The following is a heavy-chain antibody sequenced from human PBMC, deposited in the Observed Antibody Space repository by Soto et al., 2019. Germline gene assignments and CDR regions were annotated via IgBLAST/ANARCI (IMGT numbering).Heavy chain of an antibody. CDR2: ISYDGSNK. CDR3: AIDFPDGSGWFRSGYCDC. CDR1: GLASGTCG. D-gene: IGHD3-22*01. V-gene: IGHV3-30*03. J-gene: IGHJ4*02. Sequence: SVGLSSLVTGLASGTCGMPRGRYTIGKGLEWVAVISYDGSNKYYADSVKGRFTISRDNSKYTLNPRMNRLRADGTAVYYCAIDFPDGSGWFRSGYCDCWGEGTLGTVSS.